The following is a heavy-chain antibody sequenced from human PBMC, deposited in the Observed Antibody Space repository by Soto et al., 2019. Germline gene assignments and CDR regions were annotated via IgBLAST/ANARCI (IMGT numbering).Heavy chain of an antibody. CDR3: ARDSKRFNYIRYDYYNFYMDV. D-gene: IGHD4-4*01. Sequence: QVQLVQSGGGLVKPGGSLRLSCTASGFIFSDYYMSWIRQAPGKGLEWVSYISSSGNTIYYADSVKGRFTVSRDNAKKSLNLEMSSLRAEDTAVYYCARDSKRFNYIRYDYYNFYMDVWGKGTTVTVSS. CDR2: ISSSGNTI. CDR1: GFIFSDYY. V-gene: IGHV3-11*01. J-gene: IGHJ6*03.